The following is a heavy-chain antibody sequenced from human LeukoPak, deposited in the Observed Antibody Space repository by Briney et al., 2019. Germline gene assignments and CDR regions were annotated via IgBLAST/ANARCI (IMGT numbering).Heavy chain of an antibody. CDR2: IYYSGST. V-gene: IGHV4-61*01. CDR1: GASVSSGSYY. CDR3: AREFIDDYGGNSGIDY. J-gene: IGHJ4*02. Sequence: PSETLSLTCTVSGASVSSGSYYWSWIRQPPGKGLEWIGYIYYSGSTNYNPSLKSRVTISVDTSKNQFSLKLSSVTAADTAVYYCAREFIDDYGGNSGIDYWGQGTLVTVSS. D-gene: IGHD4-23*01.